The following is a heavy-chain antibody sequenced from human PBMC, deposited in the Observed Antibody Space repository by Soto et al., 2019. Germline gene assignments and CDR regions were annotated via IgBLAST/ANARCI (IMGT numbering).Heavy chain of an antibody. CDR1: GGSISRSVYY. CDR3: ARDPIVPGVVGWYFDL. D-gene: IGHD3-10*01. V-gene: IGHV4-31*11. Sequence: QVQLQESGPGLVKPSQTLSLTCAVSGGSISRSVYYCNWISQHPGKGLEWIGYIHNSGTTYYNPSLKSRLTFSVDTSKNQFSLKLSSVTTADTAVYYCARDPIVPGVVGWYFDLWGRGTLVTVSS. J-gene: IGHJ2*01. CDR2: IHNSGTT.